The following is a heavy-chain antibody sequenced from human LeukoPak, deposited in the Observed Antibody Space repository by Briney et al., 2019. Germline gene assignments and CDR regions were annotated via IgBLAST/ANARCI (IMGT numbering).Heavy chain of an antibody. J-gene: IGHJ6*02. CDR1: GGSISRYY. D-gene: IGHD1-26*01. CDR2: IYYSGST. V-gene: IGHV4-59*01. CDR3: ARGSGSYTYYYYYGMDV. Sequence: SETLSLTCTVSGGSISRYYWSWIRQPPGKGLEWIGYIYYSGSTDYNPSLKSRVTISVDTSKNQFSLNLSSVTAADTAVYYCARGSGSYTYYYYYGMDVWGQGTTVTVSS.